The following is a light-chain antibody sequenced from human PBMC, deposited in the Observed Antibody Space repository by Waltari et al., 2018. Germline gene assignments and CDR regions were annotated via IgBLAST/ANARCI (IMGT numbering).Light chain of an antibody. CDR2: DAS. J-gene: IGKJ1*01. V-gene: IGKV3-15*01. CDR3: QQYDNWPGT. CDR1: QNVNNN. Sequence: ETVMTQSPATLSVSPGERASLSCRASQNVNNNLAWYQQKPGQVTRLLIYDASTRATGIPARFSGSGSWTEFTLTISSLQSEDFAVYYCQQYDNWPGTFGHGTKVEIK.